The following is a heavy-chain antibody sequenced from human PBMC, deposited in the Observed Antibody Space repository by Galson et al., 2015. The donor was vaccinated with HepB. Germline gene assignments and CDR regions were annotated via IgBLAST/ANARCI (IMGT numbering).Heavy chain of an antibody. J-gene: IGHJ3*01. D-gene: IGHD4-17*01. Sequence: WTWIRQPPGKALEWIGYIFYLGNTNYNPSLKGRLTISVDTSKAQVYLELTSVTAADTAVYYCAREADDYGDYVKAYDVWGQGTMVTVS. CDR2: IFYLGNT. V-gene: IGHV4-59*01. CDR3: AREADDYGDYVKAYDV.